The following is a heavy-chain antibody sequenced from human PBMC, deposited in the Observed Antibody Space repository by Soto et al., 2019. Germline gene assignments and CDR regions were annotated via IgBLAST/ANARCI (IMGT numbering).Heavy chain of an antibody. Sequence: SGKVSLSCAAYIFTIYTMHWKRLPPGQRQELKGWTNTGNGNTKYSQKLQGRVTITRDTSARTAYMEMRSLRSEDTAVYYCARSIVVVTALEYWGQGNLVTVSS. CDR1: AYIFTIYT. J-gene: IGHJ4*02. CDR3: ARSIVVVTALEY. D-gene: IGHD2-21*02. V-gene: IGHV1-3*04. CDR2: TNTGNGNT.